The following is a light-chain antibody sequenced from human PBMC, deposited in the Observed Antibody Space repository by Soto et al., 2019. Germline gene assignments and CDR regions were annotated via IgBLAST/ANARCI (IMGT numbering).Light chain of an antibody. CDR3: GTWDSRLRVVV. CDR1: SSNIGNNY. J-gene: IGLJ2*01. Sequence: QSVLTQPPSVSAAPRQKVAISCSGSSSNIGNNYVSWYHRVPGSAPKLLIYDNNERPSGIPDRFSGSKSGTSATLDITGLQTGDEGDYYCGTWDSRLRVVVFGGGTKLTVL. V-gene: IGLV1-51*01. CDR2: DNN.